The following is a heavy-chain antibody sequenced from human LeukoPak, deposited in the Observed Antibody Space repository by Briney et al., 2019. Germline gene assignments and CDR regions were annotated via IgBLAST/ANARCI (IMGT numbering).Heavy chain of an antibody. D-gene: IGHD4-11*01. V-gene: IGHV3-30*03. Sequence: GGSLRLSCAASGFTFSSYGMHWVRQAPGKGLEWVAIISYDGSNKYYADSVKGRFTISRDNSKNTLYLQMNSLRAEDTAVYYCARDDYSNYLMNYWGQGTLVTVSS. CDR2: ISYDGSNK. CDR3: ARDDYSNYLMNY. J-gene: IGHJ4*02. CDR1: GFTFSSYG.